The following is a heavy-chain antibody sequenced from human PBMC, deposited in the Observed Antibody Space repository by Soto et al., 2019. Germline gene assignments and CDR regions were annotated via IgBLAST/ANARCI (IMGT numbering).Heavy chain of an antibody. CDR3: ARHDIVPMVRAVIIIAWFDL. CDR2: SYYSGST. D-gene: IGHD3-10*01. V-gene: IGHV4-39*01. J-gene: IGHJ5*02. CDR1: GGSISMSSYY. Sequence: PSETLSLTCTVGGGSISMSSYYWGWIRQPPGNGREWSGGSYYSGSTYYNPDVKSRVIISVDTAKNPVCLTLSSVTAADTAVYYCARHDIVPMVRAVIIIAWFDLWGEGTLVLVSS.